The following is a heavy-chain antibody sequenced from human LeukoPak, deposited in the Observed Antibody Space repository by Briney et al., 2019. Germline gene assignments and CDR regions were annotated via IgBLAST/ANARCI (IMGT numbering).Heavy chain of an antibody. CDR3: AKVDSGSYYGSFDY. J-gene: IGHJ4*02. D-gene: IGHD1-26*01. Sequence: GGSPRLSCAASGFTFSSYGMHWFRQAPGKGLEWVAVIWYDGSNKYYADSVKGRFTISRDNSKNTLYLQMNSLRAEDTAVYYCAKVDSGSYYGSFDYWGQGTLVTVSS. CDR2: IWYDGSNK. V-gene: IGHV3-33*06. CDR1: GFTFSSYG.